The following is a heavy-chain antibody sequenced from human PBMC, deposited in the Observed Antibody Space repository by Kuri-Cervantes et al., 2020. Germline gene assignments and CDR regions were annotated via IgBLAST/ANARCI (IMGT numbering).Heavy chain of an antibody. D-gene: IGHD2-2*01. V-gene: IGHV3-74*01. CDR1: GFTFSSYW. Sequence: GESLKISCAASGFTFSSYWMHWVRQAPGKGLVWVSRINSDGSSTSYADSVKGRFTISRDNAKNTLYLQMNSLRAEDTAVYYCAREDCSSTSCYAEVGWFDPWGQGTLVTVSS. CDR3: AREDCSSTSCYAEVGWFDP. CDR2: INSDGSST. J-gene: IGHJ5*02.